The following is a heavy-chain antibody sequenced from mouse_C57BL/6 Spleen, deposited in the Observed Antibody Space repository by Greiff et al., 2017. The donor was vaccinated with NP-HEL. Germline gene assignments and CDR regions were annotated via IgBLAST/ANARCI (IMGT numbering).Heavy chain of an antibody. Sequence: QVQLQQSGAELVRPGTSVKVSCKASGYAFTNYLIEWVKQRPGQGLEWIGVINPGSGGTKNNEKFKGKATLTADKSSSTAYMQLSSLTSEASAVYFCARVGSSPHWYFDVWGTGTTVTVSS. CDR2: INPGSGGT. J-gene: IGHJ1*03. CDR1: GYAFTNYL. D-gene: IGHD1-1*01. V-gene: IGHV1-54*01. CDR3: ARVGSSPHWYFDV.